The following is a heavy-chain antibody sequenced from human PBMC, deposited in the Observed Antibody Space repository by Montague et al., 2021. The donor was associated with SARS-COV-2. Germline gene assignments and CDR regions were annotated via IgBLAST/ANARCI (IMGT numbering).Heavy chain of an antibody. CDR3: AHRIARHYDTSAYLWCPFDF. J-gene: IGHJ4*02. CDR2: XYWXAYK. V-gene: IGHV2-5*02. CDR1: GFALSTTGVG. Sequence: PALVKPTQTLTLTCTFSGFALSTTGVGVGWIRQPPGKALEWLALXYWXAYKRYSPSLKSRLTITKGTSKNQVVLTTTNMDPVDTATYYCAHRIARHYDTSAYLWCPFDFWGQGTLVTVSS. D-gene: IGHD3-22*01.